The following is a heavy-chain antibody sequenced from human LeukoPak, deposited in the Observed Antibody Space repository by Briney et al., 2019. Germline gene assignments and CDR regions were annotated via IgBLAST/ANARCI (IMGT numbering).Heavy chain of an antibody. J-gene: IGHJ4*02. D-gene: IGHD3-10*01. CDR3: ARATMVRGVVGY. CDR2: INPSGGST. V-gene: IGHV1-46*01. Sequence: ASVKVSCKASGYTFTSYYMHWVRQAPGQGLEWMGIINPSGGSTSYAQKFQGRVTMTRDMSTSTVYMELSSLRSEDTAVYYCARATMVRGVVGYWGQGTLVAVSS. CDR1: GYTFTSYY.